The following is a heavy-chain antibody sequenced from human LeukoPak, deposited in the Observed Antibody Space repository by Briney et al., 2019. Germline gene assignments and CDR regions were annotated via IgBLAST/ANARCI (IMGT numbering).Heavy chain of an antibody. Sequence: ASVKVSRKASGYTFTGYYMHWVRQAPGQGREGMGWINPNSGGTNYAPKFQGRVNMTSDTSISTAYMELSRLRSDDTAVYYCAREISDGTFDYWGQGTLVTVSS. CDR1: GYTFTGYY. CDR3: AREISDGTFDY. J-gene: IGHJ4*02. D-gene: IGHD5-18*01. CDR2: INPNSGGT. V-gene: IGHV1-2*02.